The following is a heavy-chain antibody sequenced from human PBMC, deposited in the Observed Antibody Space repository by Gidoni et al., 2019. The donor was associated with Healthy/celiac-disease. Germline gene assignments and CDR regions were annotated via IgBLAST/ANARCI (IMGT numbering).Heavy chain of an antibody. CDR2: IWYDGSNK. CDR3: ARDEAYYYDSSGYNAEYFQH. CDR1: GFTFSSYG. V-gene: IGHV3-33*01. Sequence: QVQLVESGGGVVQPGRSLRLSCAASGFTFSSYGLHWVRQAPGKGPELVAVIWYDGSNKYYADSVKGRFTISRDNSKNTLYLQMNSLRAEDTAVYYCARDEAYYYDSSGYNAEYFQHWGQGTLVTVSS. D-gene: IGHD3-22*01. J-gene: IGHJ1*01.